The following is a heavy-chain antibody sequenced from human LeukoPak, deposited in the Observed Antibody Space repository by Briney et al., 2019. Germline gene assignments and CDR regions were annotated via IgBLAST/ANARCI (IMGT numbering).Heavy chain of an antibody. CDR2: IKSDGNEK. D-gene: IGHD2-15*01. V-gene: IGHV3-7*01. Sequence: GGSLRLSCAASGFTFGPYYMTWVRQAPGKGLEWVATIKSDGNEKTYVDSLRGRFTVSTGTAKKLVYLQMNSLRVEDTAVYYCARDAGRGGDFDYWGQGTLVTVSS. CDR1: GFTFGPYY. CDR3: ARDAGRGGDFDY. J-gene: IGHJ4*02.